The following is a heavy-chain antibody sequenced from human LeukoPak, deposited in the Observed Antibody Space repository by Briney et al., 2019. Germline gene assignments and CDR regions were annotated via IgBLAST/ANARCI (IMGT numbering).Heavy chain of an antibody. CDR3: AKEMATIRAFDF. J-gene: IGHJ3*01. V-gene: IGHV3-33*06. D-gene: IGHD5-24*01. CDR2: VWSDGSNR. Sequence: PGGSLRLSCAASGFTFNTYGMHWVPQAPGKGLEWIAVVWSDGSNRFYADSVKGRFTISRDNSKNTLYLQMNSLRAEDTAVYYCAKEMATIRAFDFWGQGTMVTVSS. CDR1: GFTFNTYG.